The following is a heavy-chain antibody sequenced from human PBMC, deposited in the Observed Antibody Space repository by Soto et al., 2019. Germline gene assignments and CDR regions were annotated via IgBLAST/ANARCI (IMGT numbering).Heavy chain of an antibody. V-gene: IGHV4-39*01. CDR3: ARSIAVAGDCFDY. CDR2: IYYSGST. Sequence: SETLSLTCTVSGVSISSSSYYWSWIRQPPGKGLEWIGSIYYSGSTYYNPSLKSRVTISVDTSKNQFSLKLSSVTAADTAVYYCARSIAVAGDCFDYWGQGTLVTVSS. J-gene: IGHJ4*02. D-gene: IGHD6-19*01. CDR1: GVSISSSSYY.